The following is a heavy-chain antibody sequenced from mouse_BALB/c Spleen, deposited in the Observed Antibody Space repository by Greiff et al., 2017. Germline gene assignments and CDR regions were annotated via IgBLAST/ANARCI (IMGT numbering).Heavy chain of an antibody. CDR3: AREGAPYYFDY. CDR2: INPSSGYT. J-gene: IGHJ2*01. CDR1: GYTFTSYT. Sequence: QVQLQQSAAELARPGASVKMSCKASGYTFTSYTMHWVKQRPGQGLEWIGYINPSSGYTEYNQKFKDKTTLTADKSSSTAYMQLSSLTSEDSAVYYCAREGAPYYFDYWGQGTTLTVSS. V-gene: IGHV1-4*02.